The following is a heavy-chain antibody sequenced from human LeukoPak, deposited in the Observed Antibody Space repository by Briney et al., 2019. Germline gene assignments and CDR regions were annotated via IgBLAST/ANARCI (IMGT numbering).Heavy chain of an antibody. Sequence: SETLSLTCTVSGGSISSYYWSWIRHPLGKGLEWIGYIYYSGSTNYNPSLKSRVTISVDTSKNQFSLKLSSATAADTAVYYCARGGDPGVTEEYNWFDPWGQGTLVTVSS. D-gene: IGHD7-27*01. J-gene: IGHJ5*02. V-gene: IGHV4-59*01. CDR2: IYYSGST. CDR1: GGSISSYY. CDR3: ARGGDPGVTEEYNWFDP.